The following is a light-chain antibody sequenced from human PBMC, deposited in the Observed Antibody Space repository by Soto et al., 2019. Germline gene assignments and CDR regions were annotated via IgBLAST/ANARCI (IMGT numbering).Light chain of an antibody. Sequence: QSVLTQPRSVSGSPGQSVTRSCTGTSSDVGGYHYVSWYQHHPGKAPKIIIYDVNKRPSWVPDRFSGSKSGNTASLTISGLQTEDEADYYCCSYAGSYTLVFGGGTTLTVL. CDR2: DVN. V-gene: IGLV2-11*01. CDR1: SSDVGGYHY. CDR3: CSYAGSYTLV. J-gene: IGLJ2*01.